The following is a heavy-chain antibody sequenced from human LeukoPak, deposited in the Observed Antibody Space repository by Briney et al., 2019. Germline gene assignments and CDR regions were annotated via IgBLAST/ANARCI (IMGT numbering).Heavy chain of an antibody. CDR2: FDPEEGKT. CDR3: AREGTLSGSYYYYYYYMDV. Sequence: ASVKVSCRVSGYSLTEFSMHWVRQAPGKGLEWMGGFDPEEGKTIYAQKFQGRVTITADKSTSTAYMELSSLRSEDTAVYYCAREGTLSGSYYYYYYYMDVWGKGTTVTVSS. V-gene: IGHV1-24*01. D-gene: IGHD1-26*01. J-gene: IGHJ6*03. CDR1: GYSLTEFS.